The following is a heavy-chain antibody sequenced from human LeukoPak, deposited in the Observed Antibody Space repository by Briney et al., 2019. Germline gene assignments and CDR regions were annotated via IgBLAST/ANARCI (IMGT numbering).Heavy chain of an antibody. CDR1: GYTFTSYY. D-gene: IGHD3-3*01. CDR2: INPSGGST. CDR3: AREGFPPKISDFWSGLGPYYYYGMDV. Sequence: GAPVKVSCKASGYTFTSYYMHWVRQAPGQGLEWMGIINPSGGSTSYTQKFQGRVTMTRDTSTSTVYMELNSLRSEDTAVYYCAREGFPPKISDFWSGLGPYYYYGMDVWGQGTTVTVSS. V-gene: IGHV1-46*01. J-gene: IGHJ6*02.